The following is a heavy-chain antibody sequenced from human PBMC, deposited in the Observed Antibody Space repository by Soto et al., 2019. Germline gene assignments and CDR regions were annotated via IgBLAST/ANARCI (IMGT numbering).Heavy chain of an antibody. Sequence: GGSLRLSCAASGFTFSSYAMHWVRQAPGKGLEWVAVISYDGSNKYYADSVKGRFTISRDNSKNTLYLQMNSLRAEDTAVYYCARETARDYGEFMSGLYGMDVWGQGTTVTVSS. D-gene: IGHD4-17*01. J-gene: IGHJ6*02. CDR2: ISYDGSNK. CDR3: ARETARDYGEFMSGLYGMDV. V-gene: IGHV3-30-3*01. CDR1: GFTFSSYA.